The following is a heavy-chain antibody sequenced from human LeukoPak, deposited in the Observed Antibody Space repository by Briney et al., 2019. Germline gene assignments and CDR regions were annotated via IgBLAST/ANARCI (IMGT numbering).Heavy chain of an antibody. CDR2: ISPSGNT. V-gene: IGHV4-4*07. CDR3: GRRPYSHFDL. D-gene: IGHD6-6*01. J-gene: IGHJ2*01. Sequence: SETLSLTCSVSSDSISTHSWSWIRQPAGKRLEWIGHISPSGNTNYNPSLKSRITMSVDTSKIHFYLKLSSVADADTAVYYWGRRPYSHFDLWGRGTLVTVSS. CDR1: SDSISTHS.